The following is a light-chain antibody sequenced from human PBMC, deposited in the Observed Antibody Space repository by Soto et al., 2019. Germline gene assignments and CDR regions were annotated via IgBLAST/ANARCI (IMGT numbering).Light chain of an antibody. CDR2: EGS. J-gene: IGLJ2*01. CDR1: SSDVGSYNL. CDR3: CSYAGSSTLV. Sequence: QSVLTQPPSVSGSPGQTITISCTGTSSDVGSYNLVSWYQQHPGKAPKLMIYEGSKRPTGVSNRFSGSKSGNTASLTISGLQAEDEADYYCCSYAGSSTLVFGGGTKVTVL. V-gene: IGLV2-23*01.